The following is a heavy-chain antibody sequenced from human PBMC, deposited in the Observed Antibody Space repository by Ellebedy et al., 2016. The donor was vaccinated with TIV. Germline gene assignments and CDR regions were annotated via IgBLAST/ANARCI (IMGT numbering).Heavy chain of an antibody. D-gene: IGHD2-2*01. J-gene: IGHJ4*02. V-gene: IGHV3-30*04. CDR1: GFTFSNYA. CDR2: VSFDIEKK. CDR3: ARDLTPYASGAGLSDS. Sequence: PGGSLRLSCEASGFTFSNYAMHWVRQSPRKGLEWVAIVSFDIEKKFYTDSVKGRFTISRDNSKNTLYLDMNNLGVEDTGVYYCARDLTPYASGAGLSDSWGQGALVTVSS.